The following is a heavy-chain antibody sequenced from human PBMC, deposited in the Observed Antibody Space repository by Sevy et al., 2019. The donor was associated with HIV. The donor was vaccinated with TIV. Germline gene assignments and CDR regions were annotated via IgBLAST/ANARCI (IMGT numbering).Heavy chain of an antibody. CDR1: GFTFSSYG. V-gene: IGHV3-33*01. J-gene: IGHJ5*02. Sequence: GGCLRLSCAASGFTFSSYGMHWVRQAPGKGLEWVEVIWYDGSNKYYADSVKGRFTISRDNSKNTLYLQMNSLRAEDTAVYYCAREDSSGSNWFDPWGQGTLVTVSS. CDR2: IWYDGSNK. D-gene: IGHD3-22*01. CDR3: AREDSSGSNWFDP.